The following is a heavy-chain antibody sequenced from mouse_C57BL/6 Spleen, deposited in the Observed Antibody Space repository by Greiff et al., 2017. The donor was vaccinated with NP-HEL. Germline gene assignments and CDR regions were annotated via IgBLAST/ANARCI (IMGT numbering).Heavy chain of an antibody. D-gene: IGHD2-5*01. CDR3: ARSSYYSNYGY. V-gene: IGHV1-64*01. J-gene: IGHJ2*01. CDR2: IHPNSGST. CDR1: GYTFTSYW. Sequence: VQLQQPGAELVKPGASVKLSCKASGYTFTSYWMHWVKQRPGQGLEWIGMIHPNSGSTNYNEKFKSKATLTVDKSSSTAYMQLSSLTSEDSAVYYCARSSYYSNYGYWGQGTTLTVSS.